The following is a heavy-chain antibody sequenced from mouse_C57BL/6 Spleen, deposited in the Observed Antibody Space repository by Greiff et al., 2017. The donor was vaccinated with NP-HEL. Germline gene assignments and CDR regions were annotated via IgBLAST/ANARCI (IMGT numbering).Heavy chain of an antibody. CDR2: ISSGGSYT. CDR1: GFTFSSYG. D-gene: IGHD1-1*01. Sequence: EVNVVESGGDLVKPGGSLKLSCAASGFTFSSYGMSWVRQTPDKRLEWVATISSGGSYTYYPDSVKGRFTISRDNAKNTLYLQMSSLKSEDTAMYYCARPITTVVATNFDVWGTGTTVTVSS. J-gene: IGHJ1*03. CDR3: ARPITTVVATNFDV. V-gene: IGHV5-6*01.